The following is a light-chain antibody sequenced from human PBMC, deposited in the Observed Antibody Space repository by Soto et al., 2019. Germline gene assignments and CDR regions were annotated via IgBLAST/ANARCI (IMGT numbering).Light chain of an antibody. CDR1: SSDIGSDKL. J-gene: IGLJ3*02. Sequence: QSVLTQPASVSGSPGQSITISCTGTSSDIGSDKLVSWNQQHPGRAPKIIIYEAFKRPSGVSNRFSGSRSGNTASLTISGLRGEDEADYYCCSYAGSTTWVFGGGTKLTVL. CDR3: CSYAGSTTWV. V-gene: IGLV2-23*01. CDR2: EAF.